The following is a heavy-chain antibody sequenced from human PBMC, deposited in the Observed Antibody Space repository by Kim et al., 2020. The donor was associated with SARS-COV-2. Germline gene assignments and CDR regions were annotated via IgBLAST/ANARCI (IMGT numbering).Heavy chain of an antibody. Sequence: ASVKVSCKASGYTFTSYGISWVRQAPGQGLEWMGWISAYNGNTNYAQKLQGRVTMTTDTSTSTAYMELRSLRSDDTAVYYCARQTSWSYYPLLFDYWGQGTLVTVSS. CDR1: GYTFTSYG. J-gene: IGHJ4*02. D-gene: IGHD1-26*01. V-gene: IGHV1-18*01. CDR3: ARQTSWSYYPLLFDY. CDR2: ISAYNGNT.